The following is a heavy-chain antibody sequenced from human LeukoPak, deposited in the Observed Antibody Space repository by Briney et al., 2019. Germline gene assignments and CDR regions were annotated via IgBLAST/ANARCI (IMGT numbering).Heavy chain of an antibody. CDR3: ASQDASIYSESSTSPTYSD. CDR2: IIPIFDSA. Sequence: ASVKVSCKASGSTFTNYAFNWVRQAPGQGLEWMGRIIPIFDSAHYAQRFQGRITITTDESSTTAYMTLSSLTSDDTAVYYCASQDASIYSESSTSPTYSDWGQGTLVTVSS. J-gene: IGHJ4*02. CDR1: GSTFTNYA. D-gene: IGHD3-22*01. V-gene: IGHV1-69*05.